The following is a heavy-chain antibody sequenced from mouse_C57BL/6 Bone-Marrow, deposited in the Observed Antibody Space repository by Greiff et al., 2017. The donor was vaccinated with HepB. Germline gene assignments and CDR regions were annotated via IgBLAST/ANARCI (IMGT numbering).Heavy chain of an antibody. D-gene: IGHD2-2*01. Sequence: EVQLQESVAELVRPGASVKLSCTASGFNIKNTYMHWVKQRPEQGLEWIGRIDPANGNTKYAPKFQGKATITADTSSNTAYLQLSRLTSEATAIYYCARMVTTRAWFAYWGQGTLVTVSA. J-gene: IGHJ3*01. CDR3: ARMVTTRAWFAY. CDR1: GFNIKNTY. V-gene: IGHV14-3*01. CDR2: IDPANGNT.